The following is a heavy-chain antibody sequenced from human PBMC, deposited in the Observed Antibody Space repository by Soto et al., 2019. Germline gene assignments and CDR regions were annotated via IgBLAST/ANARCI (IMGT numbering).Heavy chain of an antibody. V-gene: IGHV3-30*03. J-gene: IGHJ6*02. Sequence: QVQLVESGGGVVPPGRSLKLSCIASGFAFGSHGMHWVRQVSGKGLEWVAVISHDGQNQYYRESVKGRFTISRDTSKNSLFLEFHSLRVEHTAVSYCARERADIVVAPVATAGMDVWCQGSAVTVSS. CDR2: ISHDGQNQ. D-gene: IGHD2-2*01. CDR1: GFAFGSHG. CDR3: ARERADIVVAPVATAGMDV.